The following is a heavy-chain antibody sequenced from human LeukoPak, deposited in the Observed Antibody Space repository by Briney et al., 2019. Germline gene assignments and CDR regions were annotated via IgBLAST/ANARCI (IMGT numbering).Heavy chain of an antibody. CDR2: INPLDSDT. J-gene: IGHJ5*02. Sequence: GASLKISCKGGVCGFSNYWIGWGRQTPGKGVEWMGIINPLDSDTRYSPSFQGQVTISVDRSTSTTWLQWSSLEAPVTATYYCARHDLLPQCSSRNCPYGTWFDPWGQGTLVTVSS. V-gene: IGHV5-51*01. CDR1: VCGFSNYW. D-gene: IGHD2-2*01. CDR3: ARHDLLPQCSSRNCPYGTWFDP.